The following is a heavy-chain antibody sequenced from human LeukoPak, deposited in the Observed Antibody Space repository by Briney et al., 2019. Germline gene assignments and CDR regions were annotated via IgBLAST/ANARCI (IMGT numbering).Heavy chain of an antibody. V-gene: IGHV3-30-3*01. J-gene: IGHJ4*02. Sequence: PGGSLRLSCAASGFTFSSYAMHWVRQAPGKGLEWVAVISYDGSNKYYADSVKGRFTISRDNSKNTLYLRMNSLRAEDTAVYYCAREGRTYVGFDYWGQGTLVTVSS. CDR3: AREGRTYVGFDY. CDR2: ISYDGSNK. D-gene: IGHD3-16*01. CDR1: GFTFSSYA.